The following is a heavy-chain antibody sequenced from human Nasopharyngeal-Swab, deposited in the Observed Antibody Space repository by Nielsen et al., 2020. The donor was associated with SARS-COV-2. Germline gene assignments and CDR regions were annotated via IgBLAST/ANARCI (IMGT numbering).Heavy chain of an antibody. Sequence: GESLKISCAASGFTFSSYAMSWVRQAPGKGLEWVSAISGSGGRTYYADSVKGRFTISRDNSKKTLYLQMNSLRAEDTAVYYCAKSAGYYGSGSYYNFNYYGMDVWGQGTTVTVSS. CDR3: AKSAGYYGSGSYYNFNYYGMDV. J-gene: IGHJ6*02. V-gene: IGHV3-23*01. D-gene: IGHD3-10*01. CDR1: GFTFSSYA. CDR2: ISGSGGRT.